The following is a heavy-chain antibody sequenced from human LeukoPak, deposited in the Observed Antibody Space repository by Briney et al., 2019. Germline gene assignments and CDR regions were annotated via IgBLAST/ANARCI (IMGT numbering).Heavy chain of an antibody. V-gene: IGHV3-23*01. CDR1: GFTFSSYG. CDR2: IFPSGGEI. Sequence: GGSLRLSSAGSGFTFSSYGLNWVRQPPGKGLEWVSSIFPSGGEIHYADSVRGRFTISRDNSKSTLSLQMNSLRVEDTALYYCVRDLAWGAFDYWGQGTLVTVSS. CDR3: VRDLAWGAFDY. D-gene: IGHD7-27*01. J-gene: IGHJ4*02.